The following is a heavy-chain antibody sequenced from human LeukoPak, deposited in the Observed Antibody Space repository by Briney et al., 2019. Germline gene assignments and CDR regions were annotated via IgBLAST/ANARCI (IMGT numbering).Heavy chain of an antibody. CDR1: GYTFTGYY. J-gene: IGHJ5*02. Sequence: ASVKVSCKASGYTFTGYYMHWVRQAPGQGLEWMGWINPNSGGTNYAQKFQGRVTMTRDTSISTAYMELSRLRSDDTAVYYCARDSTIFGVVIQNWFDPWGQGTLSPSPQ. CDR2: INPNSGGT. V-gene: IGHV1-2*02. D-gene: IGHD3-3*01. CDR3: ARDSTIFGVVIQNWFDP.